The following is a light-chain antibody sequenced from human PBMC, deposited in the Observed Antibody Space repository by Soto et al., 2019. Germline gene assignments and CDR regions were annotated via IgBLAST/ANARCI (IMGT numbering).Light chain of an antibody. J-gene: IGLJ2*01. CDR2: VNSDGSH. CDR1: SGHSSYA. Sequence: QLVLTQSPSASASLGASVKLTCILSSGHSSYAIAWHQQQPEKGPRYLMKVNSDGSHNRGDGIPDRLSGSSSGAERYLTISSLQSEDEADYYCQTWGTGIRVFGGGTKLTVL. V-gene: IGLV4-69*01. CDR3: QTWGTGIRV.